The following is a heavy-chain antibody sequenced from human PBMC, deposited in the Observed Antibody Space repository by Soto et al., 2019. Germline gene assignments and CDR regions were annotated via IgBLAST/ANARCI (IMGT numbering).Heavy chain of an antibody. CDR1: GGSISSSSYY. J-gene: IGHJ4*02. CDR3: ARRNYDILTGYYNVFDY. CDR2: IYYSGST. D-gene: IGHD3-9*01. V-gene: IGHV4-39*01. Sequence: QLQLQESGPGLVKPSETLSLTCTVSGGSISSSSYYWGWIRQPPGKGLEWIGSIYYSGSTYYNPSPKCRVTISVDTSKNQFSLKLSSVTAADTAVYYCARRNYDILTGYYNVFDYWGQGTLVTVSS.